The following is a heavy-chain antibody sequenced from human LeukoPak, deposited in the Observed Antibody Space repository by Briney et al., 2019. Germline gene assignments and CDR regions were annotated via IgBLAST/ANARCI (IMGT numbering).Heavy chain of an antibody. D-gene: IGHD1-14*01. V-gene: IGHV5-51*01. CDR3: ATSSGNNPFDY. J-gene: IGHJ4*02. CDR2: IYPGDSHT. Sequence: GESLKISCTGSGYRFTSYWIGWVRQMPGKGLEWMGIIYPGDSHTRYSASFQGQVTISADKSISIAYLQWSSLKASDTAMYYCATSSGNNPFDYWGQGTLVTVSS. CDR1: GYRFTSYW.